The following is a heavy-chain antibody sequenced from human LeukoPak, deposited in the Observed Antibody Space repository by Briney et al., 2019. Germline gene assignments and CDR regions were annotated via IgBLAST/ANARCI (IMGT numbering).Heavy chain of an antibody. J-gene: IGHJ6*02. CDR2: ISYDGSNK. CDR3: AKGSRGFLEWLSWYYYYGMDV. CDR1: GFTFSSYG. D-gene: IGHD3-3*01. V-gene: IGHV3-30*18. Sequence: GSLRLSCAASGFTFSSYGMHWVRQAPGKGLEWVAVISYDGSNKYYADSVKGRFTISRDNSKNTLYLQMNSLRAEDTAVYYCAKGSRGFLEWLSWYYYYGMDVWGQGTTVTVSS.